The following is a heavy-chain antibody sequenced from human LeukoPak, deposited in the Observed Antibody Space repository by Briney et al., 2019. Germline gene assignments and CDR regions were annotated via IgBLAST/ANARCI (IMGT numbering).Heavy chain of an antibody. Sequence: PGGSLRLSCAASGFIFGNYWIHWVRQAPGKGLVWVSRINSDGSNTIYADSVKGRFTISRDNAKNTLYLQMNNLRAEDTAVYYCARVGSTTDYWGQGTPVTVSS. V-gene: IGHV3-74*01. CDR2: INSDGSNT. J-gene: IGHJ4*02. CDR3: ARVGSTTDY. D-gene: IGHD2/OR15-2a*01. CDR1: GFIFGNYW.